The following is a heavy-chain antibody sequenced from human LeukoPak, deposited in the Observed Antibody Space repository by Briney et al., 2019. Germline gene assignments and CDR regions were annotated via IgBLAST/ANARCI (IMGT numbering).Heavy chain of an antibody. CDR2: IYYSGST. V-gene: IGHV4-59*12. J-gene: IGHJ4*02. Sequence: PSETLSLTCTVSGGSISSYYWSWIRQPPGKGLEWIGYIYYSGSTNYNPSLKSRVTISVDTSKNQFSLKLSSVTAADTAVYYCTIKSVVATSLDYWGQGTLVTVSS. CDR3: TIKSVVATSLDY. CDR1: GGSISSYY. D-gene: IGHD5-12*01.